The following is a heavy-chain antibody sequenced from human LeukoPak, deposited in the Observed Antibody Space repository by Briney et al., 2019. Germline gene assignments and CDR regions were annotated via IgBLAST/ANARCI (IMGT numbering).Heavy chain of an antibody. CDR2: IYYSGIT. CDR3: ARWDYDGSGYREFDF. Sequence: PSETLSHTCTASGGSISGYYWIWIRQPPGKGLEYIGYIYYSGITNYNPSLRSRVTISVDTSKNQFSLRLSSVTAADTAVYYCARWDYDGSGYREFDFWGQGTLVTVSS. CDR1: GGSISGYY. V-gene: IGHV4-59*08. J-gene: IGHJ4*02. D-gene: IGHD3-22*01.